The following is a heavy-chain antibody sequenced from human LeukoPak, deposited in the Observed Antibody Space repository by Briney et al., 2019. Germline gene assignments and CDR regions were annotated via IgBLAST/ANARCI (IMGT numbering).Heavy chain of an antibody. CDR3: ARAYRYYYDSSGYYPRGGGYFDY. CDR2: IYTSGST. CDR1: GGSISSGSYY. J-gene: IGHJ4*02. D-gene: IGHD3-22*01. Sequence: PSQTLSLTCTVSGGSISSGSYYWSWIRQPAGKGLEWIGRIYTSGSTNYNPSLKSRVTISVDTSKNQFSLKLSSVTAADTAVYYCARAYRYYYDSSGYYPRGGGYFDYWGQGTLVTVSS. V-gene: IGHV4-61*02.